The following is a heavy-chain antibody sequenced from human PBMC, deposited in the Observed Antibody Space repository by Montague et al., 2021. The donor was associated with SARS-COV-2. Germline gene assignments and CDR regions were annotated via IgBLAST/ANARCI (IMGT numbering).Heavy chain of an antibody. J-gene: IGHJ6*02. Sequence: SETLSLTCAVYGGSFSGYYWSWIRQPPGKGLEWIGEINHSGSTNYNPSLKSRVNISVDTSKNQFSLKLSSVTAADTAVYYCARGSWHIVVVTAIRDGYYGMDVWGQGTTVTVSS. D-gene: IGHD2-21*02. V-gene: IGHV4-34*01. CDR3: ARGSWHIVVVTAIRDGYYGMDV. CDR1: GGSFSGYY. CDR2: INHSGST.